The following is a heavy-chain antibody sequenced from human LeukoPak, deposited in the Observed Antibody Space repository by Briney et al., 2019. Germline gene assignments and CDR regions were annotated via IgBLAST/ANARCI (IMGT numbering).Heavy chain of an antibody. V-gene: IGHV1-2*02. CDR1: GYTFTGYY. J-gene: IGHJ5*02. CDR2: INPNTGGT. Sequence: ASVKASCKASGYTFTGYYMHWVRQAPGQGLESMGWINPNTGGTYYAQKFQGRVTMTRDTSISTAYMELSSLISDDTAVYYCARPKDSGYDYFDPWGQGTLVTVSS. D-gene: IGHD5-12*01. CDR3: ARPKDSGYDYFDP.